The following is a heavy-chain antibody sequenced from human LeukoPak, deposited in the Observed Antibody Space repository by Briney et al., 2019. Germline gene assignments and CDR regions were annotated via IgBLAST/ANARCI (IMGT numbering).Heavy chain of an antibody. D-gene: IGHD3-3*01. CDR3: AKHSTIFGCIDY. CDR2: ISSSSSYI. J-gene: IGHJ4*02. Sequence: PGGSLRLSCAASGFTFSSYSMNWVRQAPGKGLEWVSSISSSSSYIYYADSVKGRFTISRDNAKNSLYLQMNSLRAEDTAVYYCAKHSTIFGCIDYWGQGTLVTVSS. CDR1: GFTFSSYS. V-gene: IGHV3-21*01.